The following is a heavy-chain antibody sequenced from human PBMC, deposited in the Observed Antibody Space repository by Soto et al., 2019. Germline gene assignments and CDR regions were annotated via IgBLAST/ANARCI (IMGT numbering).Heavy chain of an antibody. Sequence: PGGSLRLSCAASGFTFSSYGMHWVRQAPGKGLEWVAVISYDGSNKYYADSVKGRFTISRDNSKNTLYLQMNSLRAEDTAVYYCAKPEAGAFDIWGQGTMVTVS. CDR1: GFTFSSYG. J-gene: IGHJ3*02. CDR3: AKPEAGAFDI. CDR2: ISYDGSNK. V-gene: IGHV3-30*18.